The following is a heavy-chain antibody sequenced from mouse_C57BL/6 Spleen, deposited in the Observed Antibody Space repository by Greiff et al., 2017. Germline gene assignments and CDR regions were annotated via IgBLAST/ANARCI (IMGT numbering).Heavy chain of an antibody. Sequence: EVQVVESGPGLVKPSQSLSLTCSVTGYSITSGYYWNWIRQFPGNKLEWMGYISYDGSNNYNPSLKNRISITRDTSKNQFFLKLNSVTSEDTATYYCAFYVDYWGQGTTLTVSS. CDR2: ISYDGSN. J-gene: IGHJ2*01. CDR1: GYSITSGYY. V-gene: IGHV3-6*01. CDR3: AFYVDY.